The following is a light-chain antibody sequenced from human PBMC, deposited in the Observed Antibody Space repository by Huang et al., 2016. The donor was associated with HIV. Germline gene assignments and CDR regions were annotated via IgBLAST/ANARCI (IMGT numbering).Light chain of an antibody. V-gene: IGKV3D-15*01. CDR3: QQYNDWPRT. Sequence: EIVMTQSPATLSVSPGEGATLSCRTSQSGSSSLAWYQRRPGQAPRLLIYGASTRATGIPARFSGSGSGTEFTLTISSLQSEDFAVYYCQQYNDWPRTFGQGTKVEIK. J-gene: IGKJ1*01. CDR2: GAS. CDR1: QSGSSS.